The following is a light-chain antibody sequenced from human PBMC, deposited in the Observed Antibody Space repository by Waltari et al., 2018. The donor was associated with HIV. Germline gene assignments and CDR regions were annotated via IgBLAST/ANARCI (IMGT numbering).Light chain of an antibody. Sequence: QSVVTQPPSVSAAPGQQATLHCSGTRSNIGNNPVSWYQHLPGTPPKLLIYANMKRPSGMPDRFSGSKSGTSATLGITGLQAGDEADYYCGAWDSSLTAEVFGGGTKLTVL. CDR2: ANM. CDR1: RSNIGNNP. CDR3: GAWDSSLTAEV. J-gene: IGLJ2*01. V-gene: IGLV1-51*01.